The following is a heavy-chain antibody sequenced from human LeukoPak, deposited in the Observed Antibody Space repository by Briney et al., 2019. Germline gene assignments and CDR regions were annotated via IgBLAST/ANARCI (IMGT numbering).Heavy chain of an antibody. J-gene: IGHJ6*03. V-gene: IGHV4-34*03. CDR2: VYYSGST. Sequence: NPSETLSPTCAVYGGSFSIYYWSWIRQPPGKGLEWIGSVYYSGSTYYNPSLKSRVTISVDTSKNQFSLNRISVTAADTAYYMDVWGKRTTVTGSS. CDR1: GGSFSIYY. CDR3: V.